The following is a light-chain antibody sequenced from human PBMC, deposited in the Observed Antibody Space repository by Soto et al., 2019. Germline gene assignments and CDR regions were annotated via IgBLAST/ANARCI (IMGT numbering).Light chain of an antibody. CDR2: GAS. Sequence: EIVLTQSPGTLSLSPGERATLSCRASQSVSSSYLAWYQQQPGQAPLLLIYGASSRATGIPDRFSSSGSADDFTITSSRQEHEYVALYYCHHYGSSPITFGQGTRLEIK. V-gene: IGKV3-20*01. CDR3: HHYGSSPIT. J-gene: IGKJ5*01. CDR1: QSVSSSY.